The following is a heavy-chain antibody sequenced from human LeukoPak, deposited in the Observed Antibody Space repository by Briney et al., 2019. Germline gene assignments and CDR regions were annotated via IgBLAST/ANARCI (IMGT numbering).Heavy chain of an antibody. CDR2: IIPIFGIA. CDR1: GGTFSSYA. Sequence: SVKVSCKASGGTFSSYAISWVRQAPGQGLEWMGRIIPIFGIANYAQKFQGRVTITADKSKSTAYMELSSLRSEDTAVYYCAREGLRSFKWFDPWGQGTLVTVSS. V-gene: IGHV1-69*04. CDR3: AREGLRSFKWFDP. J-gene: IGHJ5*02. D-gene: IGHD4-17*01.